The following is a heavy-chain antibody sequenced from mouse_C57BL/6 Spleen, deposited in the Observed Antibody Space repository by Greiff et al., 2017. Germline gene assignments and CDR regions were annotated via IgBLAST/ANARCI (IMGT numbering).Heavy chain of an antibody. CDR2: IWSGGST. CDR3: AGGSRNWYFDV. D-gene: IGHD1-1*02. Sequence: VQLVESGPGLVQPSQCLSITCTVSGFSLTSDDVHWVRQSPGKGLEWLGVIWSGGSTDYNAAFISRLSISKDNSKSQVFFKMNSLQADETAIYYCAGGSRNWYFDVWGTGTTVTVSS. J-gene: IGHJ1*03. V-gene: IGHV2-2*01. CDR1: GFSLTSDD.